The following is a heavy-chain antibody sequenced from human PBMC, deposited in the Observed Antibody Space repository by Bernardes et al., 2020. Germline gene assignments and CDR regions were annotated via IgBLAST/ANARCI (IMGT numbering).Heavy chain of an antibody. D-gene: IGHD2-2*01. V-gene: IGHV1-69*13. CDR2: IIPIFGTA. J-gene: IGHJ5*02. CDR1: GGTFSSYA. CDR3: AESVPTPCSSTSCYFGWFDT. Sequence: SVKVSCKASGGTFSSYAISWVRQAPGQGLEWMGGIIPIFGTANYAQKFQGRVTITADESTSTAYMELSSLRSEDTAVYYCAESVPTPCSSTSCYFGWFDTWGQGTLVTVPS.